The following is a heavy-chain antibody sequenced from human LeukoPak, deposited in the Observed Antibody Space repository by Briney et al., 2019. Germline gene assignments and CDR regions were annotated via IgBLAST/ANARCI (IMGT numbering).Heavy chain of an antibody. CDR3: ASSPETTWFGESTYFYYGLDV. V-gene: IGHV4-34*01. J-gene: IGHJ6*02. Sequence: SETLSLTCGVLVGSFSGYYWTWIRQPPGKRLEWIGEISDSGSSNYNPSLGSRFTISVDTSKEQFFLKLSSVTAADTAVYYCASSPETTWFGESTYFYYGLDVWGQGTTVTVSS. CDR2: ISDSGSS. CDR1: VGSFSGYY. D-gene: IGHD3-10*01.